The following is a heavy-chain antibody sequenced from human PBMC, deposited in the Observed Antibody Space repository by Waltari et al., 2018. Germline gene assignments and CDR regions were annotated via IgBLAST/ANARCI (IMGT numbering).Heavy chain of an antibody. V-gene: IGHV3-7*01. CDR1: GFSLSRYW. J-gene: IGHJ3*02. CDR2: IMTDGSEE. D-gene: IGHD3-22*01. CDR3: ARDQWFAFDI. Sequence: EVQLVESGGGLVQPGGSLSLSCAACGFSLSRYWMSWVRQAPGKGPEWVANIMTDGSEEYYVDSVRGRFTISRDNAKNSLYLQMNSLRPEDTAVYYCARDQWFAFDIWGHGTMVTVSS.